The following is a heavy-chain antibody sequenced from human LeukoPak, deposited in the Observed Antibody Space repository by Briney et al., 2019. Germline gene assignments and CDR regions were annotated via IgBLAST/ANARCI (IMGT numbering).Heavy chain of an antibody. D-gene: IGHD6-19*01. V-gene: IGHV1-2*02. Sequence: ASVKVSCKASGYTFTGYYIHWVRQAPGQGLEWMGWINPTSGGTNYAQKFQGRVTMTRDTSISTACMELSRLRSDDTAFYYCARGQYSSGLGLLDYWGQGTLVTVSS. J-gene: IGHJ4*02. CDR1: GYTFTGYY. CDR2: INPTSGGT. CDR3: ARGQYSSGLGLLDY.